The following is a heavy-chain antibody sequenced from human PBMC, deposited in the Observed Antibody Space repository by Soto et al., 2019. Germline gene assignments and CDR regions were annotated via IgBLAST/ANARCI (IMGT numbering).Heavy chain of an antibody. CDR2: TSYNGLSH. J-gene: IGHJ3*02. CDR3: ARGGRGLRGAFDI. CDR1: GFTFDNYA. V-gene: IGHV3-30-3*01. D-gene: IGHD4-17*01. Sequence: QVHLVESGGGVVQPGRSLRLSCAASGFTFDNYAMHWVRQAPGKGLEWVAVTSYNGLSHFYADSVKGRSTISRDNSKNTLYLEVNNLRPEDTAVYYCARGGRGLRGAFDIWGQGTTVTVSS.